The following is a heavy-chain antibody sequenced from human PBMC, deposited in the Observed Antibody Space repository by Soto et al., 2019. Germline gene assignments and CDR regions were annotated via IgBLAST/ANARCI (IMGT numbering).Heavy chain of an antibody. CDR1: GYSFTSYW. D-gene: IGHD3-3*01. J-gene: IGHJ6*02. Sequence: GESLKISCKGSGYSFTSYWIGWVRQMPGKGLEWMGITYPGDSDTRYSPSFQGQVTISADKSISTAYLQWSSLKASDTAMYYCARSEYYDFWSGYWIATHNTYGMDVWGQGTTVTVSS. CDR2: TYPGDSDT. V-gene: IGHV5-51*01. CDR3: ARSEYYDFWSGYWIATHNTYGMDV.